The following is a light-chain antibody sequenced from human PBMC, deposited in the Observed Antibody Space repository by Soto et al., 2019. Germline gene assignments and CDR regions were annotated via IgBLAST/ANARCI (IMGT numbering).Light chain of an antibody. CDR3: HQRGDWPLT. CDR2: DAY. CDR1: QSVSSSY. J-gene: IGKJ4*01. Sequence: EIVLAQSPGTLSLSTGERATLSCRASQSVSSSYLAWYQQKPGQAPRLLIYDAYNMATGIPARFSGSGSGTDFTLTISSVEPEDFAVYYCHQRGDWPLTFGGGTKVDIK. V-gene: IGKV3-11*01.